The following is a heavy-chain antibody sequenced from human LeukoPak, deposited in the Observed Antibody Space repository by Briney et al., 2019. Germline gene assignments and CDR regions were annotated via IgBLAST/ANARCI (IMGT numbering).Heavy chain of an antibody. V-gene: IGHV1-69*13. J-gene: IGHJ4*02. CDR1: GGPFSRYA. D-gene: IGHD3-10*01. Sequence: SVKVSCRVSGGPFSRYAVSWVRQAPGQGLEWMGGILPSFGTANYAQKFQVRVTITADESTGTAYMELSSLRSEDTAVYYCAGVFRGLLGGSYYYFDSWGQGTLVAVSS. CDR3: AGVFRGLLGGSYYYFDS. CDR2: ILPSFGTA.